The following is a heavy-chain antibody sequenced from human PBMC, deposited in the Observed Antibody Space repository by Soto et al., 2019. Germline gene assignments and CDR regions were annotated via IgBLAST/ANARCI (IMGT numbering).Heavy chain of an antibody. D-gene: IGHD4-4*01. CDR2: IYPGDSDT. J-gene: IGHJ6*02. CDR1: GYTFTDYW. V-gene: IGHV5-51*01. CDR3: ARHISNFRSYYYDMDV. Sequence: GESLKISCKGSGYTFTDYWIGWVRQLPGKGLEWMGIIYPGDSDTRYSPSFQGHVTITVDKSTSTAYLQWNTLKASDTATYYCARHISNFRSYYYDMDVWGQGTTVTVSS.